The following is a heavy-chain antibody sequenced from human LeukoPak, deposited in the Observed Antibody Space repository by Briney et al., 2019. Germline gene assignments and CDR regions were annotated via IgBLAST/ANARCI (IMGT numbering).Heavy chain of an antibody. CDR3: ARGGSRMTTFYIIDY. D-gene: IGHD4-11*01. CDR1: GYTFTSYG. V-gene: IGHV1-18*01. CDR2: ISAYNGNT. Sequence: GASVKVSCKASGYTFTSYGISWVRQAPGQGLEWMGWISAYNGNTNYAQKLQGRVTMTTDTSTSTAYMELRSLRSDDTAVYYCARGGSRMTTFYIIDYWGQGTLVTVSS. J-gene: IGHJ4*02.